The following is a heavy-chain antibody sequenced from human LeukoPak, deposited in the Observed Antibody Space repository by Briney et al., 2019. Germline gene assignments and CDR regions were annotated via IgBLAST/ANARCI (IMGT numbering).Heavy chain of an antibody. CDR3: AVASSWEYDAFDI. D-gene: IGHD6-13*01. V-gene: IGHV1-46*01. CDR1: GYTFTSYY. Sequence: ASVKVSCKASGYTFTSYYMHWVRQAPGQGLEWMGIINPSGGSTSYAQKFQGRVTMTRNTSISTAYMELSSLRSEDTAVYYCAVASSWEYDAFDIWGQGTMVTVSS. CDR2: INPSGGST. J-gene: IGHJ3*02.